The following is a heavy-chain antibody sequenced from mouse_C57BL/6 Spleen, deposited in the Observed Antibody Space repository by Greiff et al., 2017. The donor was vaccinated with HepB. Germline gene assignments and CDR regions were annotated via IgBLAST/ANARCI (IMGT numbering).Heavy chain of an antibody. CDR2: IRNKANGYTT. Sequence: EVHLVESGGGLVQPGGSLSLSCAASGFTFTDYYMSWVRQPPGKALEWLGFIRNKANGYTTEYSASVKGRFTISRDNSQSILYLQMNALRAEDSATYYCARDESNYVNYAMDYWGQGTSVTVSS. CDR3: ARDESNYVNYAMDY. V-gene: IGHV7-3*01. D-gene: IGHD2-5*01. CDR1: GFTFTDYY. J-gene: IGHJ4*01.